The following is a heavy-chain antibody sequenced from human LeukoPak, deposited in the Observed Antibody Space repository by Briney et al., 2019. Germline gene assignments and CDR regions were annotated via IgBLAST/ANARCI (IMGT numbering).Heavy chain of an antibody. CDR1: GGSFSGYY. CDR2: INHSGST. D-gene: IGHD3-10*01. Sequence: SETLSLTYAVYGGSFSGYYWSWIRQPPGKGLEWIGEINHSGSTKYNPSLKSQVTISVDTSKNQFSLKLSSVTAADTAVYYCARLYGSGSYYFDYWGQGTLVTVSS. CDR3: ARLYGSGSYYFDY. V-gene: IGHV4-34*01. J-gene: IGHJ4*02.